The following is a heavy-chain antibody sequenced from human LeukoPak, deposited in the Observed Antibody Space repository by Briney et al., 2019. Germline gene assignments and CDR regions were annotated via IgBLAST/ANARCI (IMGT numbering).Heavy chain of an antibody. CDR1: GFTFSNYE. D-gene: IGHD3-16*01. J-gene: IGHJ3*02. CDR3: AREASPITFGGVGAFDI. Sequence: PGGSLRLSCAASGFTFSNYEMHWVRQAPGKGLEWVSYISSSGSDIYYADSVKGRFTISRDNAKNTLYLQMNSLGAEDTAVYYCAREASPITFGGVGAFDIWGQGTMVTVSS. CDR2: ISSSGSDI. V-gene: IGHV3-48*03.